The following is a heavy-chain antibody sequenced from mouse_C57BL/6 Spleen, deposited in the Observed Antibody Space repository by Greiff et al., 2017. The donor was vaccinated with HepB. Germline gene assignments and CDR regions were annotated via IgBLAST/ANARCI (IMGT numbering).Heavy chain of an antibody. CDR1: GYTFTSYW. Sequence: QVQLKQPGAELVKPGASVKLSCKASGYTFTSYWMQWVKQRPGQGLEWIGEIDPSDSYTNYNQKFKGKATLTVDTSSSTAYMQLSSLTSEDSAVYYCARSYYDYSFAYWGQGTLVTVSA. J-gene: IGHJ3*01. V-gene: IGHV1-50*01. CDR2: IDPSDSYT. D-gene: IGHD2-4*01. CDR3: ARSYYDYSFAY.